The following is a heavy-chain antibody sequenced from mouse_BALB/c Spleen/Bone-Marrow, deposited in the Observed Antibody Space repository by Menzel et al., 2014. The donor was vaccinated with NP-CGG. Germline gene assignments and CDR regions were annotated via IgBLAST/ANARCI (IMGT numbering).Heavy chain of an antibody. V-gene: IGHV4-1*02. CDR1: GFDFSRHW. Sequence: DVMLVESGGGLVQPGGSLKLSCAASGFDFSRHWMSWVRQAPGKGPQWIGEINPDSRTINYAPSLKAKFIISRDNAKNTLYLQMSKVRSDDTALYYCARGNYYGNLDYWGQGTTLTVSS. CDR2: INPDSRTI. J-gene: IGHJ2*01. D-gene: IGHD2-1*01. CDR3: ARGNYYGNLDY.